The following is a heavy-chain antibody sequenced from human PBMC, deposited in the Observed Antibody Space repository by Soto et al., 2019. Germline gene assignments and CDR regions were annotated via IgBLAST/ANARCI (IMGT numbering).Heavy chain of an antibody. J-gene: IGHJ6*02. Sequence: PGESLKISCKGSGYSFTSYWISWVRQMPGKGLEGMGRIDPSDSYTNYSPSFQGHVTISADKSISTAYLQWSSLKALDTAMYYCARHRWGPDSSSWDYYYYYGMDVWGQGTTVTVSS. CDR2: IDPSDSYT. D-gene: IGHD6-13*01. V-gene: IGHV5-10-1*01. CDR3: ARHRWGPDSSSWDYYYYYGMDV. CDR1: GYSFTSYW.